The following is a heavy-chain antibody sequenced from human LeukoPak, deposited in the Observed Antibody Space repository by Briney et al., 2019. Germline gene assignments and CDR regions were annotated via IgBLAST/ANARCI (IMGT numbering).Heavy chain of an antibody. V-gene: IGHV3-73*01. CDR2: IRSKGYNYAT. CDR3: SSSGGATISRY. D-gene: IGHD5-12*01. J-gene: IGHJ4*02. CDR1: GFTFSDSA. Sequence: QAGGSLRLSCAASGFTFSDSAIHWVRQASGKGLEWVGRIRSKGYNYATENAASVEGRFTISRDDSKNTAYLQMNSLKTEDTAVYYCSSSGGATISRYWGQGTLVTVSS.